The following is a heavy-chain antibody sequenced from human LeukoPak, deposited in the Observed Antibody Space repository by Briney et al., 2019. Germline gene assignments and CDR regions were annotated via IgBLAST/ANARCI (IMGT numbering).Heavy chain of an antibody. J-gene: IGHJ3*02. V-gene: IGHV3-66*01. Sequence: GGSLRLSCAASGFPVSANYMSWVRQAPGKGLEWVSIFYTGGSTYYADSVRGRFTISRDNSKNTLYLQMNSLRAEDTAVYYCVRDTFSPDAFDIWGQGTMVTVSS. CDR2: FYTGGST. D-gene: IGHD3-16*01. CDR3: VRDTFSPDAFDI. CDR1: GFPVSANY.